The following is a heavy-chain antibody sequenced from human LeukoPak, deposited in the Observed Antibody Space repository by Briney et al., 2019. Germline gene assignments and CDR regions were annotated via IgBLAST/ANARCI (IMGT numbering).Heavy chain of an antibody. Sequence: PSETLSLTCAVYGGSFRGYYWSWIRQPPGKGLEWIGEINHSGSTNYNPSLKSRVTISVDTSKNQFSLKLSSVTAADTAVFYCARAPLRYYYYMDVCGKGTTVTVSS. V-gene: IGHV4-34*01. CDR2: INHSGST. CDR1: GGSFRGYY. J-gene: IGHJ6*03. CDR3: ARAPLRYYYYMDV.